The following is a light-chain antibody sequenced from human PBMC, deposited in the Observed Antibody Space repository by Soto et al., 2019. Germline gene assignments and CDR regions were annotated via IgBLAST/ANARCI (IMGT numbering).Light chain of an antibody. CDR2: AAS. J-gene: IGKJ2*01. Sequence: DIQMTQSPTSLSASVGDRVTITCRASQSISSYLNWYQQKPGKAPKLLIYAASSLQSGVPSRFSGSGSGTDFTLTISSLQPEDFATYYAQQSYSTPVVGRGTKLEIK. CDR3: QQSYSTPV. V-gene: IGKV1-39*01. CDR1: QSISSY.